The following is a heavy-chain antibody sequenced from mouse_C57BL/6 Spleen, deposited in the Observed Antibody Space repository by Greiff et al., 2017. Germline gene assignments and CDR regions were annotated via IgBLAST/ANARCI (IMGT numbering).Heavy chain of an antibody. Sequence: VQLQQSGAELVRPGTSVKVSCKASGYAFTNYLIEWVKQRPVQGLEWIGVINPGSGGTNYNEKFKGKATLTADKSSSTAYMQLRSLTSEDSAVYFCARALRLPVAYWGQGTLVTVSA. CDR2: INPGSGGT. D-gene: IGHD2-4*01. CDR3: ARALRLPVAY. V-gene: IGHV1-54*01. J-gene: IGHJ3*01. CDR1: GYAFTNYL.